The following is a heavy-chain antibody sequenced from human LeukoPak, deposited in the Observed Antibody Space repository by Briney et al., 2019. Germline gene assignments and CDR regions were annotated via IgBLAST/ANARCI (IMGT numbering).Heavy chain of an antibody. D-gene: IGHD3-10*01. CDR1: GGSVSGHY. V-gene: IGHV4-59*02. Sequence: SETLSLTCAVSGGSVSGHYWDWIRQPPGKGLEWIGYIYYSGSAKYNPSLKSRVTISVDTSKNQFSLKLTSVTAADTAVYYCARGFGDWGLSWFDPWGQGTLVTVSS. CDR3: ARGFGDWGLSWFDP. CDR2: IYYSGSA. J-gene: IGHJ5*02.